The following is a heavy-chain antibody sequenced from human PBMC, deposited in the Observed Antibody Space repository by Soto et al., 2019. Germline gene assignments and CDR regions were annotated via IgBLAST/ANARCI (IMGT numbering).Heavy chain of an antibody. CDR3: AGFVVPASRNSDFDY. J-gene: IGHJ4*02. V-gene: IGHV4-39*01. CDR2: IYYSGST. CDR1: GISVSTSDYY. Sequence: SETLSLTCTVSGISVSTSDYYWGWVRQPPGKGLDWIGNIYYSGSTFYNPSLRSRVTISVDTSKNQFSLKLNSVTAADTAVYFCAGFVVPASRNSDFDYWGQETLVTVSS. D-gene: IGHD2-15*01.